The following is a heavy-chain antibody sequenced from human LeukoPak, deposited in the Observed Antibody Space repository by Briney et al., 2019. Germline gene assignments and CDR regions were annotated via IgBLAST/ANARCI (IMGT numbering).Heavy chain of an antibody. CDR1: GGTFSSYA. CDR2: IIPIFGTA. V-gene: IGHV1-69*13. D-gene: IGHD3-22*01. CDR3: ARGLDYYDSSGLNVGGYFDY. J-gene: IGHJ4*02. Sequence: SMKVSCKASGGTFSSYAISWVRQAPGQGLEWMGGIIPIFGTANYAQKFQGRVTITADESTSTAYMELSSLRSEDTAVYYCARGLDYYDSSGLNVGGYFDYWGQGTLVTVSS.